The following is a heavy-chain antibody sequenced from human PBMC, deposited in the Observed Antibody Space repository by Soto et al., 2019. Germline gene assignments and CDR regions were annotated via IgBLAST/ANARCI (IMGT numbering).Heavy chain of an antibody. J-gene: IGHJ2*01. D-gene: IGHD6-6*01. CDR2: IKQAGSEK. V-gene: IGHV3-7*03. Sequence: EVQLVESGGGLVQPGGSLRLSCAASGFTFSSYWMSWVRQAPGKGLEWVANIKQAGSEKYYVDSVKGRFTISRDNAKNSLYLQMNSLRAEDTAVYYCARPSSSAPYWYFDLWGRGTLVTVSS. CDR3: ARPSSSAPYWYFDL. CDR1: GFTFSSYW.